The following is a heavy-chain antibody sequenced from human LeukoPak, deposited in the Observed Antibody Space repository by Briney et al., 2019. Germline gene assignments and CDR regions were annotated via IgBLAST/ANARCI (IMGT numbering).Heavy chain of an antibody. CDR1: GGPISSYY. D-gene: IGHD1-7*01. J-gene: IGHJ4*02. CDR3: ARGGVNWNYDY. V-gene: IGHV4-59*01. Sequence: PSETLFLTCSVSGGPISSYYWSWIRQPPGKGLEWIGCIYYSGSTKYNPSLKSRVTILLDTSKNQSSLKLSSVTAADTAVYYCARGGVNWNYDYWGQGTLVTVSS. CDR2: IYYSGST.